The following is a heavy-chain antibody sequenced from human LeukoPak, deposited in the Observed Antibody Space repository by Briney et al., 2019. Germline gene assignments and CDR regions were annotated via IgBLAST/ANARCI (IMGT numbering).Heavy chain of an antibody. CDR2: INPSGGST. D-gene: IGHD6-6*01. CDR3: ARDASIAESACYFDY. J-gene: IGHJ4*02. V-gene: IGHV1-46*01. Sequence: ASVKVSCKASGYTFTSYYMHWVRQAPGQGLEWMGIINPSGGSTSYAQKFQGRVTMTRDTSTSTVYMELSSLRSEDTAVYYCARDASIAESACYFDYWGQGTLVTVSS. CDR1: GYTFTSYY.